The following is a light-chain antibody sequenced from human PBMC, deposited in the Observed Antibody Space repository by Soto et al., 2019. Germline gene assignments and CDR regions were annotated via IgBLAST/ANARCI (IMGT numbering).Light chain of an antibody. CDR3: SSYTSSSTNV. Sequence: QSALTQPASVSGSPGQSITISCTGTSSDVGGYNYVSWYQQHPGKAPTLMIYDVSNRPSGVSNRFSGSKSGNTASLTISGLQAEDEDDYYCSSYTSSSTNVFGTGTKLTVL. V-gene: IGLV2-14*01. CDR2: DVS. J-gene: IGLJ6*01. CDR1: SSDVGGYNY.